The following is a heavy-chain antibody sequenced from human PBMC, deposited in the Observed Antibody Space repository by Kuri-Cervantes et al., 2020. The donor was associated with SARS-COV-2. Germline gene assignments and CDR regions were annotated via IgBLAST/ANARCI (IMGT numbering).Heavy chain of an antibody. Sequence: ASVKVSCKASGYTFTGYYMHWVRQAPGQGLEWMGWINPNSGGTNYAQKFQGRVTMTRDTSISTAYMELSRLRSDDTAVYYCARIAAAVLSTRYYFDYWGQGTLVTVSS. CDR1: GYTFTGYY. D-gene: IGHD6-13*01. CDR2: INPNSGGT. V-gene: IGHV1-2*02. J-gene: IGHJ4*02. CDR3: ARIAAAVLSTRYYFDY.